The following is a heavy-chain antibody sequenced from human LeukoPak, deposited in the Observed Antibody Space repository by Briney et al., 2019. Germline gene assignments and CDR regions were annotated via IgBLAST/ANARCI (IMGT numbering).Heavy chain of an antibody. CDR2: IYPGDSDT. J-gene: IGHJ5*02. CDR3: XXXXXXSWWRREGWFDP. Sequence: GESLKISCKGSGYSFTSYWIGWVRQMPGKGLEWMGIIYPGDSDTRYSPSFQGQVTISADKSISTAYLQWSSLKASDTAMYYCXXXXXXSWWRREGWFDPWGQGTLVTVSS. D-gene: IGHD6-13*01. V-gene: IGHV5-51*01. CDR1: GYSFTSYW.